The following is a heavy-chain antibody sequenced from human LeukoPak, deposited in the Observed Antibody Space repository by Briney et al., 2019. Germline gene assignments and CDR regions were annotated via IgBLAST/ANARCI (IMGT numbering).Heavy chain of an antibody. D-gene: IGHD4-17*01. Sequence: PGGSLRLSCAVSGFTFSDYYMNWIRQTPGKGLEWVSYISSSGSTIYYADSVKGRFSVSRDNAKNSVYVQLNSLRDEDTAVYYCARGGDLYYFGYWGQGTLVSVSS. CDR3: ARGGDLYYFGY. CDR1: GFTFSDYY. J-gene: IGHJ4*02. CDR2: ISSSGSTI. V-gene: IGHV3-11*04.